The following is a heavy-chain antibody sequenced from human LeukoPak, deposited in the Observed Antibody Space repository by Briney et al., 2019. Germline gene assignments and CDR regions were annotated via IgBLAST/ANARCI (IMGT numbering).Heavy chain of an antibody. D-gene: IGHD6-13*01. Sequence: ASVKVSCKASGYTFTGCYMQWVRQAPGQGLEWMGWIEPNSGGTNSAQKFQGRVTMTRDTSISTAYMELRRLRSDDTAVYYCARDAIAAAGTQLPYYYYYMDVWGKGTTVTISS. J-gene: IGHJ6*03. V-gene: IGHV1-2*02. CDR1: GYTFTGCY. CDR2: IEPNSGGT. CDR3: ARDAIAAAGTQLPYYYYYMDV.